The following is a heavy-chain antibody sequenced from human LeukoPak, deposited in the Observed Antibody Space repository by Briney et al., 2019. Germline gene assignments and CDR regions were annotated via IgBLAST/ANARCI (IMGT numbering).Heavy chain of an antibody. Sequence: ASVKVSCKASGGTFSSYAISWVRQATGQGLEWMGWMNPNSGNTGYAQKFQGRVTMTRTTSISTAYMELSSLRSEDTAVYYCARAPPGGSRYGEDYYYYMDVWGKGTTVTVSS. CDR2: MNPNSGNT. V-gene: IGHV1-8*02. CDR1: GGTFSSYA. D-gene: IGHD5-18*01. J-gene: IGHJ6*03. CDR3: ARAPPGGSRYGEDYYYYMDV.